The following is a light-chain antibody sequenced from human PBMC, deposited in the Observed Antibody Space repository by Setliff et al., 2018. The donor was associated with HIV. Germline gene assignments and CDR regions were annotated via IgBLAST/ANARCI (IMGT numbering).Light chain of an antibody. V-gene: IGLV2-14*01. CDR2: EVS. CDR3: SSYTSSSPLYV. CDR1: SSDVGGYNY. Sequence: QSALAQPASVSGSPGQSITISCTGTSSDVGGYNYVSWYQQHPGKAPKLMIYEVSNRPSGVSDRFSGSESGNTASLTISGLQTEDEADYFCSSYTSSSPLYVFGTGTKV. J-gene: IGLJ1*01.